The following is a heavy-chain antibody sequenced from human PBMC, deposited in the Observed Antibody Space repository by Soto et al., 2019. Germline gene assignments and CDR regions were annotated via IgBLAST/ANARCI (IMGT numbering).Heavy chain of an antibody. V-gene: IGHV1-69*08. Sequence: QVQLVQSGAEVKKPGSSVKVSCEASGGRFTNYIFTWVRQAPGQGLEWMGRSIPIKGTADYALKFQDRVSMPADKSTNRVHMEMRSLRPDDTAVYYCAKSLVFVDHGYMDVWGKGTTVTVSS. CDR2: SIPIKGTA. J-gene: IGHJ6*03. D-gene: IGHD2-21*01. CDR1: GGRFTNYI. CDR3: AKSLVFVDHGYMDV.